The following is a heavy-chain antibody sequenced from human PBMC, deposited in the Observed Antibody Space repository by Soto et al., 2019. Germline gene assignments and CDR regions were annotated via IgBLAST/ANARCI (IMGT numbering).Heavy chain of an antibody. J-gene: IGHJ6*02. CDR3: ARRRIQLRDYYGMDV. Sequence: SVKVSCKASGGTFSSYSISWVRQAPGQGLEWMGGIIPIFGTANYAQKFQGRVTITADESTSTAYMELSSLRSEDTAVYYCARRRIQLRDYYGMDVWGQGTTVTVSS. CDR2: IIPIFGTA. D-gene: IGHD5-18*01. CDR1: GGTFSSYS. V-gene: IGHV1-69*13.